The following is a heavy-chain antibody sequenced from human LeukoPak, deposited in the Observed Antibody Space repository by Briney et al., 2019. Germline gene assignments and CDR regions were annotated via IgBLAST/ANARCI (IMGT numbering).Heavy chain of an antibody. CDR2: ISAYNGNT. V-gene: IGHV1-18*01. CDR3: ARSAFITMIVVVILF. D-gene: IGHD3-22*01. J-gene: IGHJ4*02. CDR1: GYTFPSYG. Sequence: ASVKVSCKASGYTFPSYGINWVRQAPGQGLEWMGWISAYNGNTNYAQKLQGRVTMTTDTSTSTAYMELSRLRSDDTAVYYCARSAFITMIVVVILFWGQGTLVTVSS.